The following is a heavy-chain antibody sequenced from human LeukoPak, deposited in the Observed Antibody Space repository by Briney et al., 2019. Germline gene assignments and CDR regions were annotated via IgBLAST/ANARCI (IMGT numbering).Heavy chain of an antibody. CDR1: GFTFSSYA. J-gene: IGHJ4*02. CDR2: ISGSGGST. CDR3: AKGITVAAAGNFDY. Sequence: GGSLRLPCAASGFTFSSYAMSWVRQAPGKGLEWVSAISGSGGSTYYADSVKGRFTISRDNSNNTLYLQMNSLRAEDTAVYYCAKGITVAAAGNFDYWGQGTLVTVSS. V-gene: IGHV3-23*01. D-gene: IGHD6-13*01.